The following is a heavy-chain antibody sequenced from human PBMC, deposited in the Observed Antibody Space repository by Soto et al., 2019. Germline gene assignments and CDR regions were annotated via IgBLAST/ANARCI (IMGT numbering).Heavy chain of an antibody. CDR3: ARDGGSYNWFDP. J-gene: IGHJ5*02. CDR2: IYTSGST. D-gene: IGHD2-15*01. Sequence: SETLCLTCTVSGVSISSYYWSWIRQPAGKGLEWIGRIYTSGSTNYNPSLKSRVTMSVDTSKNQFSLKLSSVTAADTAMYYCARDGGSYNWFDPWGQGTLVTVSS. V-gene: IGHV4-4*07. CDR1: GVSISSYY.